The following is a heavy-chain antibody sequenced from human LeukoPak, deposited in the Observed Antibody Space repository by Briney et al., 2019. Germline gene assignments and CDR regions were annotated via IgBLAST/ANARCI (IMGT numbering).Heavy chain of an antibody. V-gene: IGHV4-34*01. D-gene: IGHD3-22*01. CDR3: ARGGISESRRYYSSSHFYFDY. CDR2: FSHSGSS. J-gene: IGHJ4*02. Sequence: SETLSLTCAVSGVSLTDDYWSWLRQPPGQGLEWIGDFSHSGSSNYKPSLKSPVTLSLDRSKNQFYLSLSSVPAANSAVYYCARGGISESRRYYSSSHFYFDYWGQGALVTVSS. CDR1: GVSLTDDY.